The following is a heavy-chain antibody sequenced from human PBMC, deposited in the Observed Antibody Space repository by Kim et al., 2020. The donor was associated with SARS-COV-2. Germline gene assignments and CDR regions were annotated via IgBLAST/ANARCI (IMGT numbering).Heavy chain of an antibody. CDR3: TTDLNYYCSGSYW. D-gene: IGHD3-10*01. J-gene: IGHJ4*02. CDR1: GFTFSNAW. V-gene: IGHV3-15*01. CDR2: IKSKTDGGTT. Sequence: GGSLRLSCAASGFTFSNAWMSWVRQAPGKGLEWVGRIKSKTDGGTTDYAAPVKGRFTISSDDSKNTLYLQMNSPKTEDTAVYYCTTDLNYYCSGSYWWGQGTLVTVSS.